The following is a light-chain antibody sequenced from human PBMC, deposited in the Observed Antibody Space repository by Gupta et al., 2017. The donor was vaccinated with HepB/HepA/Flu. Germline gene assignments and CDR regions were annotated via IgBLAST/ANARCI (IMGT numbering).Light chain of an antibody. Sequence: QMTKSPSSVSASVGDRVTITCRASEDIRNSLAWYQQKPGKAPKLLIETISSLQSGVPSRFSGSGSGTDFTLTITNLQPEDFAIYYCQQAKNFPWTFGRGTKVEIK. CDR1: EDIRNS. CDR2: TIS. J-gene: IGKJ1*01. CDR3: QQAKNFPWT. V-gene: IGKV1-12*01.